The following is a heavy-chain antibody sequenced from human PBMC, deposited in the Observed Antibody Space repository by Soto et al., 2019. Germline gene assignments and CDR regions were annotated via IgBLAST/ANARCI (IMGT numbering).Heavy chain of an antibody. CDR3: ANIVGAYAWFDP. CDR1: GASISSSSFY. CDR2: IYYDGST. Sequence: PSETLSLTCTVSGASISSSSFYWGWIRQPPGKGLESIANIYYDGSTYYNPSLKSRVTISFDTSKNQFSLKLSSVTAADTAVYYCANIVGAYAWFDPWGQGTLVTVSS. D-gene: IGHD1-26*01. V-gene: IGHV4-39*01. J-gene: IGHJ5*02.